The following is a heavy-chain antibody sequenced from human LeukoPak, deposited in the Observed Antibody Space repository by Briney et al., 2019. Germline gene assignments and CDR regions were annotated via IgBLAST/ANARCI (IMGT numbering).Heavy chain of an antibody. CDR3: ARTPGMWLALHPYYFDY. Sequence: ASVKVSCKASGYTFTSYAMNWVRQAPGQGLEWMGWINTNTGNPTYAQGFTGRFVFSLDTSVSTAYLQISSLKAEDTAVYYCARTPGMWLALHPYYFDYWGQGTLVTVSS. D-gene: IGHD6-19*01. V-gene: IGHV7-4-1*02. J-gene: IGHJ4*02. CDR1: GYTFTSYA. CDR2: INTNTGNP.